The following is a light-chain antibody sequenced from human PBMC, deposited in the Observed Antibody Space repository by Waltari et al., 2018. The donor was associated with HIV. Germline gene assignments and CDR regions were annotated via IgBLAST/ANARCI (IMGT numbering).Light chain of an antibody. CDR3: ASFTDDNTVI. Sequence: AVTQPASVSGLPGQSTTISCTGDDSDFGLYNSVSWYPQHSGKPPRLILYDVDSRASGVSDRFSGPMSGNTASLTISGLRAEDEGHYYCASFTDDNTVIFGGGTEVTVL. CDR1: DSDFGLYNS. V-gene: IGLV2-14*03. CDR2: DVD. J-gene: IGLJ2*01.